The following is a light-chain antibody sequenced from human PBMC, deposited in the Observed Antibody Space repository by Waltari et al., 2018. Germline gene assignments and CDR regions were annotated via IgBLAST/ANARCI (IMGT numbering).Light chain of an antibody. CDR2: GAS. CDR3: QQYVSLPAT. Sequence: CRDSQSVSKYLAWYQQKTGQAPRLLIFGASSRATGIPDRFSGSGSGTDLSLTISRVEPEDFAVYYCQQYVSLPATFGQGTKVEIE. V-gene: IGKV3-20*01. CDR1: QSVSKY. J-gene: IGKJ1*01.